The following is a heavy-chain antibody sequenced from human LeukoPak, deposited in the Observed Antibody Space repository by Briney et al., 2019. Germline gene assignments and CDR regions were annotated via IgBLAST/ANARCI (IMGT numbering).Heavy chain of an antibody. CDR3: ASPWTRFDY. Sequence: GGSLRLSCAASGFTFSSYWMSWVRQAPGKGLEWVATIKQDGSEKYYVDSVKGRFTISRDNAKNSLYLQMNSLRAEETTVYYCASPWTRFDYWGQGTLVTVSS. CDR2: IKQDGSEK. CDR1: GFTFSSYW. V-gene: IGHV3-7*01. D-gene: IGHD2-2*01. J-gene: IGHJ4*02.